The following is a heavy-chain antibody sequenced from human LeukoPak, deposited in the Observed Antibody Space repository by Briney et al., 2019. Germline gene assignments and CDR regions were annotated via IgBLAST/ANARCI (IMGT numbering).Heavy chain of an antibody. CDR3: ARTSYYYDMDV. CDR1: GGSISSSSYY. J-gene: IGHJ6*02. V-gene: IGHV4-39*07. Sequence: PSETLSLTCTVSGGSISSSSYYWGWIRQPPGKGLEWIGSIYYSGSTYYNPSLKSRVTISVDTSKNQFSLKLSSVTAADTAVYYCARTSYYYDMDVWGPGTTVTVSS. CDR2: IYYSGST.